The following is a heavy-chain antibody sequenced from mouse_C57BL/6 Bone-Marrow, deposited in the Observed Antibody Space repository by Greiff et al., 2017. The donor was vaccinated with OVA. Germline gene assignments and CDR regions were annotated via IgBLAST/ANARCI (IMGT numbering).Heavy chain of an antibody. CDR3: ARSERAWFAY. V-gene: IGHV1-64*01. CDR2: IHPNSGST. CDR1: GYTFTSYW. Sequence: VQLVESGAELVKPGASVKLSCKASGYTFTSYWMHWVKQRPGQGLEWIGMIHPNSGSTNYNEKFKSKATLTVDKSSSTAYMQLSSLTSEDSAVYYCARSERAWFAYWGQGTLVTVSA. J-gene: IGHJ3*01.